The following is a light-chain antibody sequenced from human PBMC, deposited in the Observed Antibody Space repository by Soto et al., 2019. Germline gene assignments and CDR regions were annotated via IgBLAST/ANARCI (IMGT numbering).Light chain of an antibody. CDR1: QTISSN. Sequence: ELVMPQTHATLSVSPGERATLSCRANQTISSNLAWYQQKPGQAPRLLIYGASTRATGIPARFSGSGSGTEFTLTISSLQSEDFTVYYCQHYNNWGGTFGGGTKVDIK. CDR3: QHYNNWGGT. CDR2: GAS. J-gene: IGKJ4*01. V-gene: IGKV3-15*01.